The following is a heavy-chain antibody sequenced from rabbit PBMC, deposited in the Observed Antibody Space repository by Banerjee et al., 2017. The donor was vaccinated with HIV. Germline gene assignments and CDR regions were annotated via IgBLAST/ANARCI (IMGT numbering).Heavy chain of an antibody. Sequence: QEQLVESGGGLVQPGGSLTLTCKASGFDFSSYYMTWVRQAPGKGLEWIGCIVIGSFNTYYASWAKGRFTISKTSSTTVTLQMTSLTAADTATYFCARWNDLWGQGTLVTVS. V-gene: IGHV1S45*01. CDR1: GFDFSSYY. J-gene: IGHJ4*01. CDR3: ARWNDL. CDR2: IVIGSFNT.